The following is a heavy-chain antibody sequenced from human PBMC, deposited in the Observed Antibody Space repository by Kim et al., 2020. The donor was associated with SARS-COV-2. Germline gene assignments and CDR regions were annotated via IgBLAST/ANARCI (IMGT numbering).Heavy chain of an antibody. J-gene: IGHJ4*02. CDR3: ARVRGKRGVGLDY. Sequence: SETLSLTCAVYGGSFSGYYWSWIRQPPGKGLEWIGEINHSGSTNYNPSLKSRVTISVDTSKNQFSLKLNSVTAADTAVYYCARVRGKRGVGLDYWGQGTLVTVSS. V-gene: IGHV4-34*01. CDR1: GGSFSGYY. CDR2: INHSGST. D-gene: IGHD3-16*01.